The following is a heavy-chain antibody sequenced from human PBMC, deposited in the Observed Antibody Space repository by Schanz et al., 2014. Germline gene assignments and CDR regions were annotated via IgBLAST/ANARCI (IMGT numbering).Heavy chain of an antibody. CDR2: ISYSGNT. V-gene: IGHV4-31*09. D-gene: IGHD3-10*01. CDR3: ALREKPYGPFAS. Sequence: QVQLQESGPGLLKPSETLSLTCTVSGGSISSGGYYWSWIRQHPGKGLEWIGYISYSGNTYYNPSLKSRVTISVDRSKNQFSLRLDSVTAADTAVYYCALREKPYGPFASWGQGALVTVSS. CDR1: GGSISSGGYY. J-gene: IGHJ4*02.